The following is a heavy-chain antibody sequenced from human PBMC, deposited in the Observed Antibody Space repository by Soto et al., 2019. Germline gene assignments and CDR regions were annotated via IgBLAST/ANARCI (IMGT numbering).Heavy chain of an antibody. CDR2: IKPDESEK. CDR1: GFTFSDSW. Sequence: EVQLVESGGGLVQPGGSLRLSCTASGFTFSDSWMTWVRQAPGKGLEWVARIKPDESEKKYANSVKGRFSISRDNAKNSMYLQVDSLRGEDTAVYYCVRGRSNYASWGQGTLVTVSS. CDR3: VRGRSNYAS. D-gene: IGHD4-4*01. V-gene: IGHV3-7*01. J-gene: IGHJ5*02.